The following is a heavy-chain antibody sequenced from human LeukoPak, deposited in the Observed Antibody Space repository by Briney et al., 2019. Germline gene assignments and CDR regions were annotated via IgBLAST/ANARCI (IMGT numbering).Heavy chain of an antibody. Sequence: PGGSLRLSCAASGFTFSSYCMIWVRQAPGKGLVGVANIKQYGREKYYVDSVKGRFTISRDNAKNSLYLQMNSLRAEDTAVYYCARDRGYSYGYGSAFGCWGQGTLVTVSS. CDR2: IKQYGREK. CDR1: GFTFSSYC. J-gene: IGHJ4*02. D-gene: IGHD5-18*01. V-gene: IGHV3-7*01. CDR3: ARDRGYSYGYGSAFGC.